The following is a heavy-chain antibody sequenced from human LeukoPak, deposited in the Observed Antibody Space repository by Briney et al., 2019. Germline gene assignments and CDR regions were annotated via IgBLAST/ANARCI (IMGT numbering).Heavy chain of an antibody. J-gene: IGHJ4*02. V-gene: IGHV4-59*01. CDR3: ARDQLDSSGYIDY. CDR2: IYYSGST. Sequence: SQTLSLTCTVSGGSISSYYWSWIRQPPGKGLEWLGYIYYSGSTNYNPSLKRRVTISVDTSKNQFSLKLSSVTAADTAVYYCARDQLDSSGYIDYWGQGTLVTVSS. CDR1: GGSISSYY. D-gene: IGHD6-19*01.